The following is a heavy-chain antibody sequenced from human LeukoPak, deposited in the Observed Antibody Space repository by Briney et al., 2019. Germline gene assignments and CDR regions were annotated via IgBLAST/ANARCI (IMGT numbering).Heavy chain of an antibody. Sequence: PGGSLRLSCAASGFTFSSYGMHWVRQAPGKGLEWVAVISYDGSNKYYADSVKGRFTISRDNSKNTLYLQVNSLRAEDTAVYYCAKDRRAVAGPLSYWGQGTLVTVSS. J-gene: IGHJ4*02. CDR3: AKDRRAVAGPLSY. CDR2: ISYDGSNK. CDR1: GFTFSSYG. D-gene: IGHD6-19*01. V-gene: IGHV3-30*18.